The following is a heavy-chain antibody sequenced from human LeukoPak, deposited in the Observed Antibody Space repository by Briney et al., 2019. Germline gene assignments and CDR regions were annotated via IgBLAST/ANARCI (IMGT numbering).Heavy chain of an antibody. CDR1: GFTFSSYG. CDR2: IRFDGNNK. Sequence: GGSLRLSCAASGFTFSSYGMHWVRQAPGKGLEWVAFIRFDGNNKYYADSVKGRFTISRDNSKNTLFLQMNSLRAEDTPVYYCATDPPSTVITPYYFDYWGQGTLVTVSS. J-gene: IGHJ4*02. D-gene: IGHD4-23*01. CDR3: ATDPPSTVITPYYFDY. V-gene: IGHV3-30*02.